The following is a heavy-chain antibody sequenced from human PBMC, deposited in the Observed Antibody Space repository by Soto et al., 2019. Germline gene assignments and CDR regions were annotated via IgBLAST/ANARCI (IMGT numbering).Heavy chain of an antibody. CDR1: GFTFSNTW. J-gene: IGHJ6*02. CDR3: ATDGSYAQHV. V-gene: IGHV3-74*01. CDR2: INSDGTTT. Sequence: GGSLRLSCAASGFTFSNTWMHWVRQAPGKGLVWVSHINSDGTTTTYADSVKGRFTISRDNAKNTVHLQMNSLRAEDTAVYYCATDGSYAQHVWGQGTTVTSP. D-gene: IGHD2-2*01.